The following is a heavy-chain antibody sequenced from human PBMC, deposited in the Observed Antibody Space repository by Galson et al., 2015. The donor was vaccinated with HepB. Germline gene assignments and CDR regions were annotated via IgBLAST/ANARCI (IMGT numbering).Heavy chain of an antibody. CDR1: GFTFSGAW. Sequence: SLRLSCAVSGFTFSGAWMSWVRQAPGKGLEWVATIKQDGSDKYYVDSVKGRFTISRDNSKNSLFLQMTSLRAEDTAVYYCARYRIIFSHDDVLTGYPYYFDYWGQGTLVTGSA. CDR3: ARYRIIFSHDDVLTGYPYYFDY. CDR2: IKQDGSDK. D-gene: IGHD3-9*01. J-gene: IGHJ4*02. V-gene: IGHV3-7*03.